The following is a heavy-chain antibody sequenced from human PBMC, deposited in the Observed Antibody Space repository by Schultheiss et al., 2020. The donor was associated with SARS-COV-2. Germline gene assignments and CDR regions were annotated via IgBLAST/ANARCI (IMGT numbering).Heavy chain of an antibody. V-gene: IGHV1-46*01. D-gene: IGHD3-10*01. J-gene: IGHJ5*02. Sequence: ASVKVSCKASGYTFTSYYMHWVRQAPGQGLEWMGIINPSGGSTSYAQKFQGRVTMTRDTSTSTAYMELRSLRTDDTAVYYCARPAMVRGVPIRYWFDPWGQGTLVTVSS. CDR1: GYTFTSYY. CDR2: INPSGGST. CDR3: ARPAMVRGVPIRYWFDP.